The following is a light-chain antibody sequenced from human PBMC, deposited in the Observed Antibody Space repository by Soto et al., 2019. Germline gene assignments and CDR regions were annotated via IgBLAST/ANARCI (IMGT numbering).Light chain of an antibody. CDR1: ISDVGGYNY. CDR2: DVS. Sequence: QSVLTQPASVSGSPGQSITISCTGTISDVGGYNYVSWYLQHPGKAPKLIIYDVSNRPSGVSNRFSGSKSGNTASLTISGLQAADEADYYCSSYTSSSTPYVFGTGTKVTVL. V-gene: IGLV2-14*01. CDR3: SSYTSSSTPYV. J-gene: IGLJ1*01.